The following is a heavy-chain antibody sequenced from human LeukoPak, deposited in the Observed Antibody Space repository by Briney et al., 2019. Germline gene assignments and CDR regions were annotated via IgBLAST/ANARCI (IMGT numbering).Heavy chain of an antibody. Sequence: PSETLSLTCTVSGGSISSGDYYWSWIRQPPGKGLEWIGYIYYSGSTYYNPSLKSRVTISVDTSKNQFSLKLSSVTAADTAVYYCARGYTYGYDWFDPWGLGTLVTVSS. J-gene: IGHJ5*02. CDR3: ARGYTYGYDWFDP. CDR2: IYYSGST. D-gene: IGHD5-18*01. CDR1: GGSISSGDYY. V-gene: IGHV4-30-4*01.